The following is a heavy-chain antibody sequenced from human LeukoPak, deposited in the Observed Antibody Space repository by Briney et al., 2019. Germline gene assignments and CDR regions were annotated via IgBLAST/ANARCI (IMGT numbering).Heavy chain of an antibody. CDR1: GGSISSYY. V-gene: IGHV4-4*07. CDR2: IYISGTT. CDR3: ARDEARTGYIHY. J-gene: IGHJ4*02. D-gene: IGHD3-9*01. Sequence: SEALSLTCTVSGGSISSYYWSWVRQTAGKGLEWIGRIYISGTTNYNPSLKSRVTMSLDTSKNQLSLRLTSVTAADTAVYYCARDEARTGYIHYWGQGTLITVSS.